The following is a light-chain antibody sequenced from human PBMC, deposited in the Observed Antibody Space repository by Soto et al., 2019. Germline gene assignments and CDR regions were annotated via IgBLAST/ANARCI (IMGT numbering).Light chain of an antibody. V-gene: IGKV3-15*01. CDR2: GAS. CDR1: QSVSSN. CDR3: QQYNNWPPIA. Sequence: EIVMTQSPATLSVSPGERATLSCRASQSVSSNLAWYQQKPGQAPRLLIYGASTRATGIPAWCSGSGSGTEFSLTISSLQPEDFAVYYCQQYNNWPPIAFGQGTRLEIK. J-gene: IGKJ5*01.